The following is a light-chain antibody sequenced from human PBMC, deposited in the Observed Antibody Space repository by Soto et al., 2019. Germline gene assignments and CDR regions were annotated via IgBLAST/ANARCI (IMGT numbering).Light chain of an antibody. CDR1: SIGTKS. V-gene: IGLV3-21*02. CDR3: QVWDSSSDHVV. CDR2: DDK. J-gene: IGLJ2*01. Sequence: SYELTQSPSVSVAPGQTARITCGGNSIGTKSVHWYQQNPGQAPVLVVYDDKDRPSGIPERFSGSNTGDTATLTITRVEAGDEADYYCQVWDSSSDHVVFGGGTKLTVL.